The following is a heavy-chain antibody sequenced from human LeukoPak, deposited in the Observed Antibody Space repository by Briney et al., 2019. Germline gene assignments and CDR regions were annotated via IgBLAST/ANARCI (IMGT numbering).Heavy chain of an antibody. Sequence: GGSLRLSCAASGFTFSSYAMTWVRQAPGKGLKWVSTISATGGRTYYADSVKGRFTISRDDSKNTLYLQMNSLRVDDTAVYFCAKNGLAGAGTNYWGQGTLVTVSS. J-gene: IGHJ4*02. CDR2: ISATGGRT. CDR3: AKNGLAGAGTNY. V-gene: IGHV3-23*01. CDR1: GFTFSSYA. D-gene: IGHD6-13*01.